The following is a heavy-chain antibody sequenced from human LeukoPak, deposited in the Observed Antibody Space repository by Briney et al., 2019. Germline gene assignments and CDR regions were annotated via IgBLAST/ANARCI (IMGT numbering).Heavy chain of an antibody. CDR2: IWYDGSNK. V-gene: IGHV3-33*01. CDR3: ARDEDIGVTAPDY. J-gene: IGHJ4*02. CDR1: GFTFSSYG. Sequence: GGSLRLSCAASGFTFSSYGMHWVRQAPGKGLEWAAVIWYDGSNKYYADSVKGRFTISRDNSKNTPYLQMNSLRAEDTAVYYCARDEDIGVTAPDYWGQGTLVTVSS. D-gene: IGHD2-15*01.